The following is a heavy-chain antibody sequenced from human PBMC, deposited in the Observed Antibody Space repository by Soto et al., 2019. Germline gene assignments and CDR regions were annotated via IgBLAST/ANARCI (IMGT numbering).Heavy chain of an antibody. Sequence: GGSLRLSCAASGFTFSSYAMSWVRQAPGKGLEWVSAISGSGGSTYYADSAKGRFTISRDNSKNTLYLQMNSLRAEDTAVYYCAKGRTYYYGSGSYPIDYWGQGTLVTVSS. CDR3: AKGRTYYYGSGSYPIDY. CDR1: GFTFSSYA. V-gene: IGHV3-23*01. D-gene: IGHD3-10*01. CDR2: ISGSGGST. J-gene: IGHJ4*02.